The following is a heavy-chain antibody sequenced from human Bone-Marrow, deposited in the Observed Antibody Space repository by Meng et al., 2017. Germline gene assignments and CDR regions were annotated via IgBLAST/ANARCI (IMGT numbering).Heavy chain of an antibody. CDR1: GFTVSSNY. J-gene: IGHJ6*02. CDR2: IYSGGST. Sequence: GESLKISCAASGFTVSSNYMSWVRQAPGKGLEWVAVIYSGGSTYYADSVKGRFTISRDNSTNTLYLQMNSMIAEDTAVYYCARYGKIWFGTSYGMNVWGQGTTVTVSS. D-gene: IGHD3-10*01. V-gene: IGHV3-53*01. CDR3: ARYGKIWFGTSYGMNV.